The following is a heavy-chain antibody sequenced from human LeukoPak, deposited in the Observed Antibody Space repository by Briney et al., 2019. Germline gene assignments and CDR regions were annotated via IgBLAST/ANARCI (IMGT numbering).Heavy chain of an antibody. CDR2: INPSGGST. CDR3: ARDEAMVYYYYGMDV. V-gene: IGHV1-46*01. CDR1: GYTFTSYY. D-gene: IGHD5-18*01. J-gene: IGHJ6*02. Sequence: GASVKVSCKASGYTFTSYYMHWVRQAPGQGLEWMAIINPSGGSTSYAQKFQGRVTMTRDTSTSTVYMELSSLRSEDTAVYYCARDEAMVYYYYGMDVWGQGTTVTVSS.